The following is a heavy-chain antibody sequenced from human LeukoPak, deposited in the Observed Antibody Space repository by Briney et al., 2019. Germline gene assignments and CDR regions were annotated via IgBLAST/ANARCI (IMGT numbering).Heavy chain of an antibody. CDR3: ARGQYCTNGVCYKSLFDY. D-gene: IGHD2-8*01. Sequence: PGGSLRLSCAASGFTFSSYAMHWVRQAPGKGLEWVAVISYDGSNKYYADSVKGRFTISRDNSKNTLYLQMNSLRAEDTAVYYCARGQYCTNGVCYKSLFDYWGQGTLVTVSS. CDR2: ISYDGSNK. CDR1: GFTFSSYA. V-gene: IGHV3-30-3*01. J-gene: IGHJ4*02.